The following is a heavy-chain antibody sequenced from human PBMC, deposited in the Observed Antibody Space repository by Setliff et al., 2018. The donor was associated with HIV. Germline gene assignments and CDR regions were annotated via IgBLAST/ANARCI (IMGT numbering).Heavy chain of an antibody. J-gene: IGHJ6*03. Sequence: PSETLSLTCTVSGGSISSSSYYWGWIRQPPGKGLEWIGSIYYSGSTYANPSLKSRVTISVDTSKNQFSLNLSSMTAADTAVYYCVGSTIAAAVYYYYYYMDVWGKGTTVTVS. V-gene: IGHV4-39*01. CDR1: GGSISSSSYY. CDR2: IYYSGST. CDR3: VGSTIAAAVYYYYYYMDV. D-gene: IGHD6-13*01.